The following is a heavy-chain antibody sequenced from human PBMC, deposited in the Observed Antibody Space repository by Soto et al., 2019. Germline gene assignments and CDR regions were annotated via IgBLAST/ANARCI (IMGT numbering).Heavy chain of an antibody. CDR3: ARNLYNTGSFDH. Sequence: QVQLVQSGAEVKKPGASVKVSCKASGYTFTSYDINWVRQAPGQGLEWVGWMTPNSGDTGYAQTFQGGVTLTRDTSRSTAYMDLSSLTSEDTAVYYCARNLYNTGSFDHWGQGTLVTVSS. CDR1: GYTFTSYD. J-gene: IGHJ4*02. D-gene: IGHD1-20*01. V-gene: IGHV1-8*02. CDR2: MTPNSGDT.